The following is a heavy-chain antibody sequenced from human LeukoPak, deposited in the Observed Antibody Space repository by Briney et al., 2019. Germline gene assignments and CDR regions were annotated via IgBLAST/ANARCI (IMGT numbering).Heavy chain of an antibody. J-gene: IGHJ5*02. CDR3: AGSLLVGAANYNWFDP. V-gene: IGHV4-39*01. CDR1: GDSISRTVDY. Sequence: SSETLSLTCSVSGDSISRTVDYWAWIRQSPEKGLEWIGSIYYFGTTYYNPSIKSRVSMSVDTSSNQFSLRLNSVTPEDTAVYYCAGSLLVGAANYNWFDPWGQGTLVTVSS. CDR2: IYYFGTT. D-gene: IGHD1-26*01.